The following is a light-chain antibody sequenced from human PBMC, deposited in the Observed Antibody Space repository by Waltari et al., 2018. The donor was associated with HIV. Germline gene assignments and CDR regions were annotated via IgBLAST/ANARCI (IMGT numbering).Light chain of an antibody. V-gene: IGKV2-28*01. CDR3: MQALQTPLIT. Sequence: DIVMIQSPLSLPVTPGEPASISCRSSQSLLHSNGYNYLDWYLQKPGQSPRLLIYLGSNRAPGVPDRFSGSGSGTDFTLKISRVEAEDVGVYYCMQALQTPLITFGQGTRLEIK. J-gene: IGKJ5*01. CDR1: QSLLHSNGYNY. CDR2: LGS.